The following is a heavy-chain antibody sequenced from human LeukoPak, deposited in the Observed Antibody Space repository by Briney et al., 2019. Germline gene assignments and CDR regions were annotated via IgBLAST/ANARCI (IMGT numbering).Heavy chain of an antibody. D-gene: IGHD2-21*01. V-gene: IGHV3-33*01. Sequence: PGRSLRLSCAASGFTFSSYGMHWVRQAPGKGLEWVAVIWYDGSNKYYADSVKGRFTISRDNSKNTLYQQMNSLRAEDTAVYYCARVRGHKPTYYFDYWGQGTLVTISS. CDR1: GFTFSSYG. CDR2: IWYDGSNK. CDR3: ARVRGHKPTYYFDY. J-gene: IGHJ4*02.